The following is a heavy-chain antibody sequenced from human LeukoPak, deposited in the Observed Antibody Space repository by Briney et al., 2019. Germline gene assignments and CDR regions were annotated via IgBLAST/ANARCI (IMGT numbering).Heavy chain of an antibody. J-gene: IGHJ1*01. CDR3: AVRMVYDSIGDVNW. V-gene: IGHV5-51*01. Sequence: GESLKISCKGSGYSFINYWIGWVRQMPGKGLEWMGLIYPGDSNTVYRPSFQGQVTMSVDKSISTAYLQWSSLKASDTAMYYCAVRMVYDSIGDVNWWGQGTQVTVSS. CDR1: GYSFINYW. D-gene: IGHD3-22*01. CDR2: IYPGDSNT.